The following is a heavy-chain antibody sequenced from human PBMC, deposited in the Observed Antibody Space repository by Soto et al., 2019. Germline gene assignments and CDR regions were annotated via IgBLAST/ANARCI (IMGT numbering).Heavy chain of an antibody. CDR2: IIPIFGTA. CDR3: ARGSYGYDFHTNWFDP. J-gene: IGHJ5*02. Sequence: ASVKVSCKASGGTFSSYAISWVRQAPVQGLEWMGGIIPIFGTANYAQKFQGRVTITADESTSTAYMELSSLRSEDTAVYYCARGSYGYDFHTNWFDPWGQGTLVTVSS. CDR1: GGTFSSYA. D-gene: IGHD5-18*01. V-gene: IGHV1-69*13.